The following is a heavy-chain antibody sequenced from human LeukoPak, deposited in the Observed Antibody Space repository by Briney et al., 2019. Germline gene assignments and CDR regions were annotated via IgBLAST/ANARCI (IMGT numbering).Heavy chain of an antibody. CDR3: WHPMTQGAVS. CDR1: GFSIGDYW. V-gene: IGHV3-7*01. Sequence: GSLRLSCAASGFSIGDYWMSWVRQAPGKGLEWVANINQDEGSKDYADSVKGRFTISRDNAKNSLYLQMNSLRAEDTAVYYCWHPMTQGAVSWGQGTLVTVSS. D-gene: IGHD3-22*01. CDR2: INQDEGSK. J-gene: IGHJ5*02.